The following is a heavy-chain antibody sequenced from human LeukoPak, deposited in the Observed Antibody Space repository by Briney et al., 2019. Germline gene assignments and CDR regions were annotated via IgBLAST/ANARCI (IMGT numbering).Heavy chain of an antibody. CDR1: GFTFSSYT. J-gene: IGHJ5*02. D-gene: IGHD3-3*01. V-gene: IGHV3-21*01. CDR2: ITSSSSYI. Sequence: GGSLRLSCAVSGFTFSSYTMNWVRQAPGKGLEWVSSITSSSSYIYYVDSVKGRFTISRDNAKNSLYLQMNSLRAEGTAVYYCARVSGYYNWFDPWGQGTLVTVTP. CDR3: ARVSGYYNWFDP.